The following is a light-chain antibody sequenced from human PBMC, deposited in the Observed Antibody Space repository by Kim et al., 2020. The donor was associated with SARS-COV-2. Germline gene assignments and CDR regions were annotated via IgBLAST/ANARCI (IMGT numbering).Light chain of an antibody. CDR3: QKYNSAPLT. J-gene: IGKJ4*01. V-gene: IGKV1-27*01. CDR1: KDISKY. Sequence: ASVGDSVTSTCRASKDISKYLAWYQQKPGKAPNLLIHSASTLQSGVPSRFSGSGSGTDFTLTISSLQPEDVATYYCQKYNSAPLTFGGGTKVDIK. CDR2: SAS.